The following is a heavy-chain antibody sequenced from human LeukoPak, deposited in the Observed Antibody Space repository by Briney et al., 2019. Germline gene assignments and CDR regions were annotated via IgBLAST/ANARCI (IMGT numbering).Heavy chain of an antibody. V-gene: IGHV3-9*02. J-gene: IGHJ4*02. CDR2: INWNSVGI. Sequence: PGGSLRLSCAISGLTPDDYAMHWVRQAPGKGLEWVSTINWNSVGIGHADSVKGRFTISKDNVKNSLYLQMNSLRPEDTALYYCAYGGFEYWGQGTLVAVSS. CDR1: GLTPDDYA. D-gene: IGHD3-10*01. CDR3: AYGGFEY.